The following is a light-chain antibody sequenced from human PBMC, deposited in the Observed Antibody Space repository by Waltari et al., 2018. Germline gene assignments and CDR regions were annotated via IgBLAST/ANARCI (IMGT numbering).Light chain of an antibody. V-gene: IGLV1-40*01. Sequence: QSVLTQPPSVSGTPGQRVTISCSGRPSNIGAGPDVHWYQPLPGTAPKLPIYGNNNRPSGVPDRFSGSKAGTSASLAITGLQADDEADYFCQSFDNMLSGGVVFGGGTKLAVL. CDR2: GNN. CDR3: QSFDNMLSGGVV. J-gene: IGLJ2*01. CDR1: PSNIGAGPD.